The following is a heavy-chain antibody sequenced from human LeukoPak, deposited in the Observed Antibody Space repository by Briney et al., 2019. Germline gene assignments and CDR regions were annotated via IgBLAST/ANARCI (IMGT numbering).Heavy chain of an antibody. CDR1: GFTFEDYA. Sequence: GGSLRLSCAASGFTFEDYAMHWVRQGPGKGLEWVSLISGNGNNIYYADSVKGRFTISRDNSKNSLYLQMNSLRTEDTSLYYCAKELPQYYDIWSGYYGGFDYWGQGTLVTVSS. CDR2: ISGNGNNI. V-gene: IGHV3-43*02. CDR3: AKELPQYYDIWSGYYGGFDY. D-gene: IGHD3-3*01. J-gene: IGHJ4*02.